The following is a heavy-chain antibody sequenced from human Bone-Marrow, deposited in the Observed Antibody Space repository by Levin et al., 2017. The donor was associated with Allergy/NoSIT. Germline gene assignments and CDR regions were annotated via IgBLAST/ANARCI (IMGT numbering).Heavy chain of an antibody. V-gene: IGHV4-39*07. Sequence: SETLSLTCTVSGGSISSSSKYCGWVRQPPGKGLEWIASDYYSGSTYYNPSLKSRVTISVDTSKRQFSLRVNSVTAADTAVYYCVTGDEGFDHWGQGTLVTVSS. CDR2: DYYSGST. CDR1: GGSISSSSKY. CDR3: VTGDEGFDH. J-gene: IGHJ4*02.